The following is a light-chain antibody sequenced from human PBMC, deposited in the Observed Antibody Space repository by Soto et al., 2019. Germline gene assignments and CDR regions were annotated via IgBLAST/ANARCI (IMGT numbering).Light chain of an antibody. CDR1: SGDVGTYNY. CDR2: EVT. CDR3: SSFGATNNV. V-gene: IGLV2-8*01. Sequence: HSALTQPPSASGSPGQSVTISCTGTSGDVGTYNYVSWYQQHPGKAPKLIIYEVTKRPSGVPDRFSGSKSGNTASLTVSGLQAEDEADYYCSSFGATNNVFGTGTKVTVL. J-gene: IGLJ1*01.